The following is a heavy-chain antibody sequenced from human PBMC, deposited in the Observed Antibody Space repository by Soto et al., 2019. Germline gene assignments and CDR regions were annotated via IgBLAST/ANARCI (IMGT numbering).Heavy chain of an antibody. CDR1: GGTFSSYA. D-gene: IGHD2-21*02. CDR2: IIPIFGTA. J-gene: IGHJ6*02. CDR3: AGEPCGGDCYPYYSSYGMDV. Sequence: SVKVSCKASGGTFSSYAISWVRQAPGQGLEWMGGIIPIFGTANYAQKFQGRVTITADESTSTAYMELSSLRSEDTAVYYCAGEPCGGDCYPYYSSYGMDVWGQGTTVTVSS. V-gene: IGHV1-69*13.